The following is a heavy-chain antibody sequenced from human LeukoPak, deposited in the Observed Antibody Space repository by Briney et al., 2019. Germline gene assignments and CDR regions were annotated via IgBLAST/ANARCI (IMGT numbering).Heavy chain of an antibody. CDR3: ARVLWAGTMSY. CDR2: INHSGST. J-gene: IGHJ4*02. D-gene: IGHD6-19*01. V-gene: IGHV4-34*01. CDR1: GGSFSGYY. Sequence: PSETLSLTCAVYGGSFSGYYWNWIRQPPGKGLEWIGEINHSGSTNYNPSLKSRVTISVDTSKNQFSLKLSSVTAADTAVYYCARVLWAGTMSYWGQGTLVTVSS.